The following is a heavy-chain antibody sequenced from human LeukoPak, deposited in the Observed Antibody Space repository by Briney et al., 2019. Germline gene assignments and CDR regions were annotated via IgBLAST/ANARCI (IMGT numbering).Heavy chain of an antibody. V-gene: IGHV3-23*01. Sequence: PGGSLRLSCGASGFTFSSYVMSWVRQAPGKGLEWVSAISGRGGSTYFADSVKGRFTISRDNSKNTLYLQMNSLRAEDTAVYYCAKDYGGNSYGYDYWGQGTLVTVSS. J-gene: IGHJ4*02. CDR2: ISGRGGST. CDR3: AKDYGGNSYGYDY. CDR1: GFTFSSYV. D-gene: IGHD4-23*01.